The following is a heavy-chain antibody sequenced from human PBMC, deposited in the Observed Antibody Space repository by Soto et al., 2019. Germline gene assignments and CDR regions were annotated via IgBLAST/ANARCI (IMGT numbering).Heavy chain of an antibody. Sequence: QEQLVQSGGEVKKPGASVRVSCKASGYTFTKYGITWVRQAPGQGLEWMGWIGVYNGKTNYARKLQGRVIMTADTSASTAYMELRSLRSDDTAVHYCSRARYCTSPSCYNHYYYGMDIWGQGTTVSVSS. J-gene: IGHJ6*02. CDR2: IGVYNGKT. CDR1: GYTFTKYG. D-gene: IGHD2-2*02. CDR3: SRARYCTSPSCYNHYYYGMDI. V-gene: IGHV1-18*04.